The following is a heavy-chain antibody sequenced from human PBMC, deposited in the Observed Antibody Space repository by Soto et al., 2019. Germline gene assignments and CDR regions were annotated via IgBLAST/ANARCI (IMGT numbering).Heavy chain of an antibody. V-gene: IGHV4-59*12. CDR2: IYHSGST. Sequence: SQTLSLTCTFSGCSSSSYYSSWIRQPPGKGLEWIGYIYHSGSTNYNPSLKSRVTISVDRSKNQFSLKLSSVTAADTAVYYCARAMTTVTTIDYWGQGTLVTVSS. J-gene: IGHJ4*02. CDR3: ARAMTTVTTIDY. D-gene: IGHD4-17*01. CDR1: GCSSSSYY.